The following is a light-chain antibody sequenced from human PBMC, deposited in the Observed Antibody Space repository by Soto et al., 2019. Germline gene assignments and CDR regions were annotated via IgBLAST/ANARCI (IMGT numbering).Light chain of an antibody. CDR2: AAS. J-gene: IGKJ4*01. V-gene: IGKV1-12*01. CDR3: QQANSFPVT. CDR1: QGINRW. Sequence: DVQMTQAPSALSASVGDRVNITCRASQGINRWLAWHKQRPGKAPRLLIYAASSLQSGVPSRFSGSGSGTDFTLPSSSLQPEDFATYYCQQANSFPVTFGGGTKLEIK.